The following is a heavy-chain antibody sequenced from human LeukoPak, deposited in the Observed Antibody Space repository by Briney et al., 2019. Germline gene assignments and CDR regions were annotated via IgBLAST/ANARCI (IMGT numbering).Heavy chain of an antibody. V-gene: IGHV1-24*01. Sequence: GASVKVSCKVSGYTLTELSMHWVRQAPGKGLEWMGGFDPEDGETIYAQKFQGRVTMTRNTSISTAYMELSSLRSEDTAVYYCARGIHGSGSYYYYYYMDVWGKGTTVTISS. D-gene: IGHD3-10*01. CDR1: GYTLTELS. J-gene: IGHJ6*03. CDR3: ARGIHGSGSYYYYYYMDV. CDR2: FDPEDGET.